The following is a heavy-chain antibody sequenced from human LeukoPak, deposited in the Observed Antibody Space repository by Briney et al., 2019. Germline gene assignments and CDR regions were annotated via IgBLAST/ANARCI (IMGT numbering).Heavy chain of an antibody. V-gene: IGHV3-23*01. CDR3: AKASRRHCPNTRCYTLDY. D-gene: IGHD2-2*02. J-gene: IGHJ4*02. CDR1: EFTFSNYG. Sequence: PGGSLRLSCAASEFTFSNYGMTWVRQAPGKGLEWVSSISTSGGSTYYADSVKGRFTISRDNSKNTLYLQMNSLRAEDTAVYHCAKASRRHCPNTRCYTLDYWGQGTLVTVSS. CDR2: ISTSGGST.